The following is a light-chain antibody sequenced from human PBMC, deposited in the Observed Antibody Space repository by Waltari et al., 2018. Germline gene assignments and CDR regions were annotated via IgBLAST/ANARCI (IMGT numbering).Light chain of an antibody. CDR3: CSYAGSYPVV. CDR2: DVS. V-gene: IGLV2-11*01. Sequence: QSALTQPRSVSGSPGPSVTISCPGTSRDVGGYNYVPWYQQPPGKAPKLMIYDVSKRPSGVPDRFSGSKSGNTASLTISGLQAEDEADYYCCSYAGSYPVVFGGGTKLTVL. J-gene: IGLJ2*01. CDR1: SRDVGGYNY.